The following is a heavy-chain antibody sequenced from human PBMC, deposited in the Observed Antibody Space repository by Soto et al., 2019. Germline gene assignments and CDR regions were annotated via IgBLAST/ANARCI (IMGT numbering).Heavy chain of an antibody. CDR1: GFTFSSYA. J-gene: IGHJ3*02. V-gene: IGHV3-30-3*01. CDR2: ISYDGSNK. D-gene: IGHD4-17*01. Sequence: QVQLVESGGGVVQPGRSLRLSCAASGFTFSSYAMHWVRQAPGKGLEWVAVISYDGSNKYYADSVKGRFTISRDNSKNTLDVQMNSLRAEDAAVSYCARDDYGDTTDIWVQGTMVTVSS. CDR3: ARDDYGDTTDI.